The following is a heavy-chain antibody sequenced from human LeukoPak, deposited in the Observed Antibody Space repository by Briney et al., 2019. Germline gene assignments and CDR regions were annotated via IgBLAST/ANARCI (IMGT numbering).Heavy chain of an antibody. Sequence: SETLSLTCAVYGGSFSGYYWSWIRQPPGKGLEWIGEINHSGSTNYNPSLKSRVTISVDTSKNQFSLKLSSVTAADTAVYYCARHHIVVVPAAMGYYYYYMDVWGKGTTV. V-gene: IGHV4-34*01. CDR2: INHSGST. D-gene: IGHD2-2*01. CDR3: ARHHIVVVPAAMGYYYYYMDV. J-gene: IGHJ6*03. CDR1: GGSFSGYY.